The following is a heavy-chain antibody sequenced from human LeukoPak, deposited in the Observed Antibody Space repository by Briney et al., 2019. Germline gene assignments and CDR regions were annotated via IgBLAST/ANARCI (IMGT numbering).Heavy chain of an antibody. D-gene: IGHD3-10*01. CDR2: IAVNDGTT. V-gene: IGHV3-23*01. J-gene: IGHJ3*01. Sequence: PGGSLRLSCVASGFIFSDYAGTWGRQVPGKGLVWGSSIAVNDGTTHYADSVKGRFTISRDNFKNTLYLQMNSLGVDDTAIYYCVKAPSGLIKGSYDLWGQGTMVTVSS. CDR3: VKAPSGLIKGSYDL. CDR1: GFIFSDYA.